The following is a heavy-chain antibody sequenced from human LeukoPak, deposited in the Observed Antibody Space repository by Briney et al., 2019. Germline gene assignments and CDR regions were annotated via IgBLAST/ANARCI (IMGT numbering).Heavy chain of an antibody. D-gene: IGHD4-23*01. CDR2: IYYTGST. CDR3: ARHSRTVGSVGIDP. Sequence: SETLSLTCTVSGGSISSSGYYWGWIRQPPGKGLEWIGNIYYTGSTYYNPSLKSRVTISVDTSKNQFTLKLSSVTAADTAVYYCARHSRTVGSVGIDPWGQGTLVTVSS. V-gene: IGHV4-39*01. J-gene: IGHJ5*02. CDR1: GGSISSSGYY.